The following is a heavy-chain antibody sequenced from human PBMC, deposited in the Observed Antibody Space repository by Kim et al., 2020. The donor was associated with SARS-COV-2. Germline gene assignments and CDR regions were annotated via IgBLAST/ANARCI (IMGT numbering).Heavy chain of an antibody. Sequence: GGSLRLSCAASGFTFSSYAMHWVRQAPGKGLEWVAVISYDGSNKYYADSVKGRFTISRDNSKNTLYLQMNSLRAEDTAVYYCARDSRMGADWGQGTLVTVSS. CDR2: ISYDGSNK. CDR1: GFTFSSYA. J-gene: IGHJ4*02. D-gene: IGHD3-16*01. CDR3: ARDSRMGAD. V-gene: IGHV3-30-3*01.